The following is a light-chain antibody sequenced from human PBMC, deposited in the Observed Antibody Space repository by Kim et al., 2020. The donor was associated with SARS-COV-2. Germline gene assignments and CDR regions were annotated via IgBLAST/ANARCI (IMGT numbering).Light chain of an antibody. J-gene: IGLJ1*01. Sequence: GPVTLTCASISGAVTSGHDSSWFQQKPRQAPRSLIFNAINKRSWAPARFLGSPLAVNAALTISCVQPEDEAEYYCLLYYGDTQPNVFGTGTKVTVL. CDR2: NAI. V-gene: IGLV7-43*01. CDR1: SGAVTSGHD. CDR3: LLYYGDTQPNV.